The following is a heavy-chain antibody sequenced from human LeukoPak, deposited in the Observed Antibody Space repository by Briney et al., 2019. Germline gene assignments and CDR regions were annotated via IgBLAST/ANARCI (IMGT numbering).Heavy chain of an antibody. V-gene: IGHV3-30*03. Sequence: GGSLRLSCAASGFTFSSYGMHWVRQAPDKGLEWVAVISYDGNNKYYADSVKGRFAISRDNSKNTLYLQMSSLRGEDTAVYYCTRVLEYSRNWAPSFDYWGQGTLVTVSS. CDR1: GFTFSSYG. CDR2: ISYDGNNK. CDR3: TRVLEYSRNWAPSFDY. J-gene: IGHJ4*02. D-gene: IGHD6-6*01.